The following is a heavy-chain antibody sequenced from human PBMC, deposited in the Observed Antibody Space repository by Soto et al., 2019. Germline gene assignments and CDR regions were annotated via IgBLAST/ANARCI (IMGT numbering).Heavy chain of an antibody. CDR1: GFTFSGYG. J-gene: IGHJ6*02. CDR3: AKEGPYVVAATLYYYYGMDV. V-gene: IGHV3-30*18. D-gene: IGHD2-15*01. Sequence: PGGSLRLCCAASGFTFSGYGMHWVRQAPGKGLEWVAVISYDGSNKYYADSVKGRFTISRDNSKNTLYLQMNSLRAEDTAAYYCAKEGPYVVAATLYYYYGMDVWGQGT. CDR2: ISYDGSNK.